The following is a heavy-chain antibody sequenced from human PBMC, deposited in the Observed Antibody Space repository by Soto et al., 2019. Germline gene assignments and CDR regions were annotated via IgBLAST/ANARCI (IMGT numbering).Heavy chain of an antibody. J-gene: IGHJ4*02. CDR2: IYYSGST. V-gene: IGHV4-39*01. CDR3: ARHLSAARPRIRPAGVDY. D-gene: IGHD6-6*01. Sequence: QLQLQESGPGLVKPSETLSLTCTVSGGSISSSSYYWGWIRQPPGKGLEWIGSIYYSGSTYYNPSLKSRVTISVDTSKNQFSLKLSSVTAADTAVYYCARHLSAARPRIRPAGVDYWGQGTLVTVSS. CDR1: GGSISSSSYY.